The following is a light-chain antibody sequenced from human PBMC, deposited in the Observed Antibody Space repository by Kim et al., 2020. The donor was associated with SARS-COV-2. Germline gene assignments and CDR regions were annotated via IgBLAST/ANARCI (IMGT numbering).Light chain of an antibody. CDR3: QAWDSSTYV. CDR1: TLVDKY. J-gene: IGLJ1*01. CDR2: QDT. V-gene: IGLV3-1*01. Sequence: VSPGQTARITCSGDTLVDKYASWYHQKPGQAPVLVIYQDTKRPSGIPERFSGSNSGNTATLTISGTQAMDEADYYCQAWDSSTYVFGTGTKVTVL.